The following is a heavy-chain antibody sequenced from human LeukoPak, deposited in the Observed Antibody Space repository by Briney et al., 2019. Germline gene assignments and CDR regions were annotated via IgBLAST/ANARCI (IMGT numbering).Heavy chain of an antibody. Sequence: ASVKVSCKASGHTFTGYYMHWVRQAPGQGLEWMGWINPNSGGTNYAQKFQGRVTMTRDTSISTAYMELSRLRSDDTAVYYCARDIWFGELWDLFDYWGQGTLVTVSS. D-gene: IGHD3-10*01. CDR2: INPNSGGT. CDR1: GHTFTGYY. V-gene: IGHV1-2*02. J-gene: IGHJ4*02. CDR3: ARDIWFGELWDLFDY.